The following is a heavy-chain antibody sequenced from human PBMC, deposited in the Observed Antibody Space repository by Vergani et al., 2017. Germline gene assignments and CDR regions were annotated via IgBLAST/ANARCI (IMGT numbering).Heavy chain of an antibody. CDR2: VSHSGST. J-gene: IGHJ4*02. V-gene: IGHV4-38-2*01. D-gene: IGHD3-9*01. Sequence: QVQLQESGPGLVQPAETLSLTCVVSNSSINSNYYWGWIRQSPGKRLEWIGSVSHSGSTFSNPSLKSRVTISVDKSKKLFSLILNSVTAADTAVYYCVRDAINYDVLTGYYIGLDSWGQGTLVTVSS. CDR3: VRDAINYDVLTGYYIGLDS. CDR1: NSSINSNYY.